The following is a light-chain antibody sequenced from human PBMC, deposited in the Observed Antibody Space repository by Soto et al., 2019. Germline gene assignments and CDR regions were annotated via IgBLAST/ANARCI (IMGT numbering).Light chain of an antibody. CDR2: EVS. J-gene: IGLJ1*01. V-gene: IGLV2-14*01. CDR3: CLYIGATTYV. CDR1: SSDVGGFRY. Sequence: QSVLTQPASVSGSPGQSITISCTGTSSDVGGFRYVSWFQQHPGKAPKLMIYEVSNRPSGVSNRFFGSKSGNTASLTISGLQADDEADYYCCLYIGATTYVFGTGTKLTVL.